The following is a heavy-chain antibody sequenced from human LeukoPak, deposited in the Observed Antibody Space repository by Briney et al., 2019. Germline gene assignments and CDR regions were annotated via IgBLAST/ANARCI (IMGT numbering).Heavy chain of an antibody. CDR2: IYTSGST. J-gene: IGHJ4*02. CDR1: RGSISSYY. Sequence: TSETLSLTCTVSRGSISSYYWSWIRQPAGKGLEWIGRIYTSGSTYYNPSLKSRVTISIDTSQNLFSLNLRSVTAADTAVYYCARQGYSSTWYKYYWGQGTLVTVSS. D-gene: IGHD6-13*01. V-gene: IGHV4-4*07. CDR3: ARQGYSSTWYKYY.